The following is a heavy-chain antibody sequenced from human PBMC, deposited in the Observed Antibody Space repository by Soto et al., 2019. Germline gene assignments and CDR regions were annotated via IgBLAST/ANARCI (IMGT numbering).Heavy chain of an antibody. CDR3: ARHEEMASSWFLDY. CDR2: IYYSGKT. J-gene: IGHJ4*02. D-gene: IGHD6-13*01. CDR1: GGAVSSSAYY. Sequence: QLQLQESGPRLVKPSETLSLTCTVSGGAVSSSAYYWGWIRQPPGKGLEWIAIIYYSGKTYYSPSLKSRDTISIDTSKNQISLNLSSVTAADTAVYYCARHEEMASSWFLDYWGQGTLVTVSS. V-gene: IGHV4-39*01.